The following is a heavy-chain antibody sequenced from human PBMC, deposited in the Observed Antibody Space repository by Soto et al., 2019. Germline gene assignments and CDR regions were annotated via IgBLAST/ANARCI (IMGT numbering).Heavy chain of an antibody. Sequence: PGGSLRLSCAASGFTFSSYGMHWVRQAPGKGLEWVAVISYDGSNKYYADSVKGRFTISRDNSKNTLYLQMNSLRAEDTAVYYCATAPPFYYYDSSGPPHWGQGTLVTVS. CDR2: ISYDGSNK. J-gene: IGHJ4*02. CDR3: ATAPPFYYYDSSGPPH. D-gene: IGHD3-22*01. CDR1: GFTFSSYG. V-gene: IGHV3-30*03.